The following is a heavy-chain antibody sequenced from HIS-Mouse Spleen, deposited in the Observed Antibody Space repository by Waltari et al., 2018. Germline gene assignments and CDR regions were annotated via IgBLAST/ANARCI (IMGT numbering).Heavy chain of an antibody. CDR2: IIPILGIA. CDR1: GGTFSSYA. D-gene: IGHD4-17*01. Sequence: QVQLVQSGAEVKKPGSSVTVSCTASGGTFSSYAISWVRQAPGQGLEWLGRIIPILGIANYAQKFQGRVTITADKSTSTAYMELSSLRSEDTAVYYCARWVGYGGNTGFDYWGQGTLVTVSS. J-gene: IGHJ4*02. CDR3: ARWVGYGGNTGFDY. V-gene: IGHV1-69*04.